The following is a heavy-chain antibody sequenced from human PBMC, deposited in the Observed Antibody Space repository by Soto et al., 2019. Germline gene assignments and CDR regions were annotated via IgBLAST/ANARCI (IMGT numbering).Heavy chain of an antibody. Sequence: EVQLVESGGSLVKPGGSLRLSCAASGFTFSSYSMNWVRQAPGKGLEWVSSISSSTYIYYADSVKGRFTISRDNAKNSLYLQMKSLTAEDTAVYYCARDLDGVGAGLFWGQGTMVTVSS. D-gene: IGHD1-26*01. CDR2: ISSSTYI. CDR3: ARDLDGVGAGLF. J-gene: IGHJ3*01. V-gene: IGHV3-21*01. CDR1: GFTFSSYS.